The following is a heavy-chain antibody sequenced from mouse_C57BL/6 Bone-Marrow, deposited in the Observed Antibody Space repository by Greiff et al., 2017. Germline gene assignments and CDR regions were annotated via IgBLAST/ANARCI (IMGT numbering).Heavy chain of an antibody. CDR2: IWGVGST. D-gene: IGHD2-4*01. CDR3: ASYDYDGGCAY. V-gene: IGHV2-6*01. Sequence: VQRVESGPGLVAPSQSLSITCTVSGFSLTSYGVDWVRQSPGKGLEWLGVIWGVGSTNYNSALKSRLSISKDNSKSQVFLKMNSLQTDDTAMYYCASYDYDGGCAYWGQGTLVTVSA. J-gene: IGHJ3*01. CDR1: GFSLTSYG.